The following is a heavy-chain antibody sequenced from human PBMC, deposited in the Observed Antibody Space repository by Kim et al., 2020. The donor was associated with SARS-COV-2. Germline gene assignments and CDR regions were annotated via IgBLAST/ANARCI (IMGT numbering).Heavy chain of an antibody. Sequence: QGRVTITADESTSTAYMELSSLRSEDTAVYYCARELMITFGGVIVPSAFDIWGQGTMVTVSS. J-gene: IGHJ3*02. CDR3: ARELMITFGGVIVPSAFDI. V-gene: IGHV1-69*01. D-gene: IGHD3-16*02.